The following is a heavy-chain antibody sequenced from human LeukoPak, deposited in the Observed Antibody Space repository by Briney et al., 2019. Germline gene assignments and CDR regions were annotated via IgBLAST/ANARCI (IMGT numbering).Heavy chain of an antibody. CDR2: IYTSGST. Sequence: PSQTLSLTCTVSGGSISSGYYWSWIRQPAGKGLEWIGRIYTSGSTNYNPSLKSRVTISVDTSKNQFSLKLNSVTAADTAVYYCANYQLLSGLDYWGQGTLVTVSS. V-gene: IGHV4-61*02. CDR3: ANYQLLSGLDY. D-gene: IGHD2-2*01. CDR1: GGSISSGYY. J-gene: IGHJ4*02.